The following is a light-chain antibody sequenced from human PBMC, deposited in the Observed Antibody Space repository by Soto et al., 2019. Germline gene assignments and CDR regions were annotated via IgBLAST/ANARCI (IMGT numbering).Light chain of an antibody. V-gene: IGKV1-5*01. CDR2: AAS. Sequence: DIQMTQSPSTLSASVGDRVTITFRASQSISTSLTWYQQKPGKAPKLLIYAASSLQRGVPSRFSGSGSGTEFTLTISSLQPDDFATYYCQQYKSHSTWTFGQGTKVDIK. CDR3: QQYKSHSTWT. J-gene: IGKJ1*01. CDR1: QSISTS.